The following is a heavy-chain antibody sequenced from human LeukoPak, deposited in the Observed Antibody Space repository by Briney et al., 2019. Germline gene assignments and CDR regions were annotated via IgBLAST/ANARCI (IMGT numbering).Heavy chain of an antibody. Sequence: SETLSLTCTVSGGSISSGSYYWSWIRQPAGKGLEWIGRIYTSGSTNYNPSLKSRVTISVDTSKNQFSLKLTSVTAADTAVYYCARVGYDSSTWDYYAMDVWGQGTTVTVSS. J-gene: IGHJ6*02. D-gene: IGHD6-13*01. CDR2: IYTSGST. CDR1: GGSISSGSYY. V-gene: IGHV4-61*02. CDR3: ARVGYDSSTWDYYAMDV.